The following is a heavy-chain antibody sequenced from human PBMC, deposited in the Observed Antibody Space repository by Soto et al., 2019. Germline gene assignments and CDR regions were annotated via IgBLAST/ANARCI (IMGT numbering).Heavy chain of an antibody. CDR2: IWYDGSNK. Sequence: GGSLRLSCAASGFTFSSYGMHWVRQAPGKGLEWVAVIWYDGSNKYYADSVKGRFTISRDNSKNTLYLQMNSLRAEDTAVYYCASGEQWLILDYWGQGTLVTVSS. D-gene: IGHD6-19*01. CDR1: GFTFSSYG. CDR3: ASGEQWLILDY. V-gene: IGHV3-33*01. J-gene: IGHJ4*02.